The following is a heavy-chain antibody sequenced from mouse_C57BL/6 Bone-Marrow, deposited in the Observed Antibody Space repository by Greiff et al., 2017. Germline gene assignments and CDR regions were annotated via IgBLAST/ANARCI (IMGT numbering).Heavy chain of an antibody. Sequence: QVQLQQSGAELVKPGASVKISCKASGYAFSSYWMNWVKQRPGKGLEWIGQIYPGDGDTNYNGKFKGKATLTADKSSSTAYMQLSSLTSEDSAVYFCAREDYVTAWFAYWGQGTLVTVSA. CDR1: GYAFSSYW. V-gene: IGHV1-80*01. CDR3: AREDYVTAWFAY. D-gene: IGHD1-1*02. J-gene: IGHJ3*01. CDR2: IYPGDGDT.